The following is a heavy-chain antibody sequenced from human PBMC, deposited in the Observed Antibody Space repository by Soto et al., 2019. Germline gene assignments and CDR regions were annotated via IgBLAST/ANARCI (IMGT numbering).Heavy chain of an antibody. CDR3: ARDRGATFDY. Sequence: GGSLRLSCAASGFTFNSYTMAWVRQAPGKGLEWVSSIISSSSYIYYADSVKGRFTISRDNAKNSLYLQMNSLRAEDTAVYYCARDRGATFDYWGQGTLVTVSS. V-gene: IGHV3-21*01. D-gene: IGHD5-12*01. J-gene: IGHJ4*02. CDR1: GFTFNSYT. CDR2: IISSSSYI.